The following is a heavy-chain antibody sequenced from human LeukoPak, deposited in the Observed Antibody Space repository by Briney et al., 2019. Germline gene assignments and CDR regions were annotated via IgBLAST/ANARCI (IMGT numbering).Heavy chain of an antibody. CDR2: INHSGST. CDR3: ARGRSIAAAGGWFDP. D-gene: IGHD6-13*01. Sequence: PSETLSLTRAVYGGSFSGYYWSWIRQPPGKGLEWIGEINHSGSTNYNPSLKSRVTISVDTSKNQFSLKLSSVTAADTAVYYCARGRSIAAAGGWFDPWGQGTLVTVSS. J-gene: IGHJ5*02. V-gene: IGHV4-34*01. CDR1: GGSFSGYY.